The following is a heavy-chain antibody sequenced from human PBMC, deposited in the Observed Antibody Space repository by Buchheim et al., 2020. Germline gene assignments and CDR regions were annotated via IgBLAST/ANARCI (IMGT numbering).Heavy chain of an antibody. CDR3: ARGIKQWLVQSWFDY. CDR2: INHSGST. V-gene: IGHV4-34*01. Sequence: QVQLQQWGAGLLKPSETLSLTCAVYGGSFSGYYWSWIRQPPGKGLEWIGEINHSGSTNYNPSPKSRVTISVDTSKNQFSLLLSSVTAADTAVYYCARGIKQWLVQSWFDYWGQGTL. D-gene: IGHD6-19*01. J-gene: IGHJ4*02. CDR1: GGSFSGYY.